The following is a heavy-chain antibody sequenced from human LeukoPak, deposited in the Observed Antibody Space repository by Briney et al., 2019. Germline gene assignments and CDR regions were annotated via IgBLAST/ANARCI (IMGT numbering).Heavy chain of an antibody. V-gene: IGHV4-59*01. CDR1: GGSISSYY. CDR3: ARWANDGDYEDYFDY. D-gene: IGHD4-17*01. J-gene: IGHJ4*02. CDR2: IYYSGST. Sequence: SETLSLTCTVSGGSISSYYWSWIRQPPGKGLEWIGYIYYSGSTNYNPSLKSRVTISVDTSKNQFSLKLSSVTAADTAVYYCARWANDGDYEDYFDYWGQGTLVTVSP.